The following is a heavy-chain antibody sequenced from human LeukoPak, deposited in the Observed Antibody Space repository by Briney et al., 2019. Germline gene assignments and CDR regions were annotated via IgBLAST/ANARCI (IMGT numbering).Heavy chain of an antibody. J-gene: IGHJ3*02. V-gene: IGHV1-18*01. D-gene: IGHD5-18*01. CDR3: ARVPDTAMVRGAFDI. CDR2: ISAYNGNT. Sequence: ASVSLSCKSSGCTFSSYTISWVRQAPAQGLERKGWISAYNGNTNYAQKLQGRVTMTTDTSTSTDYMELRSLRSDDTAVYYCARVPDTAMVRGAFDIWGQGTMVSVSS. CDR1: GCTFSSYT.